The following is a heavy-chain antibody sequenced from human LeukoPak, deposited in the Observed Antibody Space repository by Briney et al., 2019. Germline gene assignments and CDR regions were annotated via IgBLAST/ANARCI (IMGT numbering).Heavy chain of an antibody. V-gene: IGHV4-30-2*01. CDR3: ARVGGTALIAAAGTRGGLNWFDP. D-gene: IGHD6-13*01. Sequence: PSETLSLTCTVSGGSISSGGYYWSWIRQPPGKGLEWIGHIYHSGSTYYNPSLKSRVTISVDRSKNQFSLKLSSVTAADTAVYYCARVGGTALIAAAGTRGGLNWFDPWGQGTLVTVSS. CDR2: IYHSGST. J-gene: IGHJ5*02. CDR1: GGSISSGGYY.